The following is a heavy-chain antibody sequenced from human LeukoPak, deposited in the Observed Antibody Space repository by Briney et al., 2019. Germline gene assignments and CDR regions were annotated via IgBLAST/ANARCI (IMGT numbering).Heavy chain of an antibody. J-gene: IGHJ4*02. V-gene: IGHV3-7*05. CDR1: GFTVRNNY. CDR3: ARDGSPFDS. Sequence: GGSLRLSCAASGFTVRNNYMSWVRQAPGKGLEWVAKIKQDGSEKYYVDSVKGRFTISRDNAKNSLYLQMNSLRAEDTAVYHCARDGSPFDSWGQGNLVTVSS. CDR2: IKQDGSEK.